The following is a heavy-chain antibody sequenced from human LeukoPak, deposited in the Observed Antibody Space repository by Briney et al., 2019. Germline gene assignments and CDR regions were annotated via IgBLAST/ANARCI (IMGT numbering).Heavy chain of an antibody. J-gene: IGHJ6*03. CDR2: YHNGNS. V-gene: IGHV4-39*01. CDR3: ARLWDSTGLYFYYYMDV. CDR1: GVSIRSDTYY. D-gene: IGHD6-25*01. Sequence: SETLSLTCIVSGVSIRSDTYYWGWIRQPPGKGLEWIGNYHNGNSYYNPSLKSRVTISEDTSGNQFSLRVTSVTAADTAVYYCARLWDSTGLYFYYYMDVWGEGTKVTVSS.